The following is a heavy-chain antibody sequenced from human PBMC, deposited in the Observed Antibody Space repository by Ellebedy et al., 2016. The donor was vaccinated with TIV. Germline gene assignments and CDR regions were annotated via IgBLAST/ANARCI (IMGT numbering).Heavy chain of an antibody. CDR2: INHRGRI. Sequence: MPSETLSLTCAVHGGSFSGDYWSWIRQPPGKGLEWIGEINHRGRINSNLSLKSRVTISVDTSKNELSLKLSSVTAADTAVYYCVKDYGDAQYWGQGTLVTVSS. D-gene: IGHD4-17*01. J-gene: IGHJ4*02. CDR3: VKDYGDAQY. V-gene: IGHV4-34*01. CDR1: GGSFSGDY.